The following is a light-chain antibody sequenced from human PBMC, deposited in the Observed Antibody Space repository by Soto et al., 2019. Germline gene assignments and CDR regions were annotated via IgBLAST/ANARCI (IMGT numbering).Light chain of an antibody. CDR1: SSDFGSYNR. CDR2: EGS. CDR3: FSYAGGVTSV. V-gene: IGLV2-23*01. Sequence: QSVLTQPASVSGSPGQSITLSCAGTSSDFGSYNRVSWYQQHPGKAPKLIIYEGSNRPSGISNRYSGSKSGNTASLTISGLQAEDEADYYCFSYAGGVTSVFGAGTKLTVL. J-gene: IGLJ1*01.